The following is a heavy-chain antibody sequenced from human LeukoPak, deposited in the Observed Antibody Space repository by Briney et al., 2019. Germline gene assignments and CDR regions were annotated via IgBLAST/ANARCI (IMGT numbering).Heavy chain of an antibody. J-gene: IGHJ5*02. CDR1: GSTFSDYY. CDR2: ISSSGSTI. D-gene: IGHD2-15*01. Sequence: GGSLRLSCAASGSTFSDYYMSWIRQAPGKGLEWVSYISSSGSTIYYADSVKGRFTISRDNAKNSLYLQMNSLRAEDTAVYYCARDAGFGCSGGSCYPPWFDPWGQGTLVTVSP. V-gene: IGHV3-11*04. CDR3: ARDAGFGCSGGSCYPPWFDP.